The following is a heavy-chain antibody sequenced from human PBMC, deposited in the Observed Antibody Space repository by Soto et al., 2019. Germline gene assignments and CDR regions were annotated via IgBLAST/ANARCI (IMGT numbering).Heavy chain of an antibody. Sequence: EVQLVESGGGLVKPGGSLRLSCAASGFTFSSYSMNWVRQAPGKGLEWVSSISSASTSIYYADSVKGRFTISRDNAKNSLYLQMNSLGAEDTAVYYCARARWSATGCDDYWGQGTLVTVSS. D-gene: IGHD2-15*01. CDR1: GFTFSSYS. J-gene: IGHJ4*02. CDR3: ARARWSATGCDDY. CDR2: ISSASTSI. V-gene: IGHV3-21*01.